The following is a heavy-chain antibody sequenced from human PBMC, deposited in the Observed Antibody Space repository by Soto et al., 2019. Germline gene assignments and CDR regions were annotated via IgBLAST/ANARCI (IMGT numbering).Heavy chain of an antibody. Sequence: GGSLRLSCAASGFTFSSYGMHWVRQAPGKGLEWVSYLRSDGTISYADSVRGRFTISRDNAKNSLYLQMSSLRAEDTAVYHCVRDYRFGFDVWGQGTMVTVSS. V-gene: IGHV3-48*01. CDR1: GFTFSSYG. CDR2: LRSDGTI. D-gene: IGHD3-16*02. CDR3: VRDYRFGFDV. J-gene: IGHJ3*01.